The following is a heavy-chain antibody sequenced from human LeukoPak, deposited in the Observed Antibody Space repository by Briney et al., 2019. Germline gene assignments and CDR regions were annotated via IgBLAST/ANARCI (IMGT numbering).Heavy chain of an antibody. CDR3: ARDLARDSSDYYYYYGMDV. Sequence: GGSLRLSCAASEFTFSSYNMNWVRQAPGKGLEWVSSVSSSGKYIYYADSVKGRFTISRDNAKNSLYLQMNSLRAEDTAVYYCARDLARDSSDYYYYYGMDVWGQGTTVTVSS. CDR1: EFTFSSYN. V-gene: IGHV3-21*01. D-gene: IGHD3-22*01. J-gene: IGHJ6*02. CDR2: VSSSGKYI.